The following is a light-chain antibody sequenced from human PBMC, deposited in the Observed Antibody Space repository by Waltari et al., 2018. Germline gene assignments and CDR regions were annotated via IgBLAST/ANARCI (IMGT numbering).Light chain of an antibody. CDR3: CSYAGSSTLL. CDR2: EGS. V-gene: IGLV2-23*01. J-gene: IGLJ2*01. Sequence: QSALTQPASVSGSPGQSITVSCTGTSSDVGSYNLVSWYQQHPGKAPKLMIYEGSKRPSGVSKRFSGSKSGNTASLTISGLQAEDEADYYCCSYAGSSTLLFGGGTKVTVL. CDR1: SSDVGSYNL.